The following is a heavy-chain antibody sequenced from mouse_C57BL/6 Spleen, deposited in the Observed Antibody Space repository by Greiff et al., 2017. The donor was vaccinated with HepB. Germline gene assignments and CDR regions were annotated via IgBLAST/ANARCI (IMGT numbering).Heavy chain of an antibody. Sequence: QVQLKESGPELVKPGASVKISCKASGYAFSSSWMNWVKQRPGKGLEWIGRIYPGDGDTNYNGKFKGKATLTADKSSSTAYMQLSSLTSEDSAVYFCARKGIGIYGTGAMDYWGQGTSVTVSS. V-gene: IGHV1-82*01. CDR2: IYPGDGDT. CDR1: GYAFSSSW. J-gene: IGHJ4*01. D-gene: IGHD2-1*01. CDR3: ARKGIGIYGTGAMDY.